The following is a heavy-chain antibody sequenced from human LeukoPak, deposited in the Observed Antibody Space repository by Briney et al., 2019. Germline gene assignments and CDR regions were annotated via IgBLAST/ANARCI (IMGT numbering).Heavy chain of an antibody. J-gene: IGHJ6*01. V-gene: IGHV3-30*14. CDR1: GFTFSSYA. CDR3: ARDRVAVTITPVRGIKREVSHYYGMDV. D-gene: IGHD3-10*01. Sequence: PGRSLRLSCAASGFTFSSYAMHWVRQAPGKGLEWVAVISYDGSNKYYADSVKGRFTISRDNSKNTLYLQMNNLRGEDTAVYYCARDRVAVTITPVRGIKREVSHYYGMDVWGQGTTVTVSS. CDR2: ISYDGSNK.